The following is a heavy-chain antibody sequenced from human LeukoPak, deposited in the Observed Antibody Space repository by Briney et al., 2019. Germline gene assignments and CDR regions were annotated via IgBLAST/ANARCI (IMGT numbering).Heavy chain of an antibody. J-gene: IGHJ5*02. CDR1: GGSFSGYY. V-gene: IGHV4-34*01. Sequence: SETLSLTCAVYGGSFSGYYWSWIRQPPGKGLEWIGEINHSGSTNYNPSLKSRVTISVDTSKNQFSLKLSSVTAADTAVYYCASMRDIVVVPAAPNWFVPWGQGTLVTVSS. D-gene: IGHD2-2*01. CDR2: INHSGST. CDR3: ASMRDIVVVPAAPNWFVP.